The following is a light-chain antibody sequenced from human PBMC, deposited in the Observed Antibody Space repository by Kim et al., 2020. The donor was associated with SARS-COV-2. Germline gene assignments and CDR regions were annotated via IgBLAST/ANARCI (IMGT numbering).Light chain of an antibody. CDR1: QSVRNY. CDR2: DAS. V-gene: IGKV3-11*01. J-gene: IGKJ1*01. Sequence: LSSGESATHSCRARQSVRNYVAWYQQKPGLAPRLLIYDASNRATDIPARFSGSGSGTDFTLTISSLEPEDSAVYYCQQRSNWPRTFGQGTKVDIK. CDR3: QQRSNWPRT.